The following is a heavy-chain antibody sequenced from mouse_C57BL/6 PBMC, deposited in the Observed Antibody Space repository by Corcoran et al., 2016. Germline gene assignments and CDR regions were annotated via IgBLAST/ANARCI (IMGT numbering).Heavy chain of an antibody. D-gene: IGHD1-1*01. CDR2: ISYDGSN. Sequence: DVQLQESGPGLVKPSQSLSLTCSVTGYSITSGYYWNLIRQFTGNKLEWMGYISYDGSNNYNPSLKNRISIPRDTSNNQFFLKLNSVTTEDTATYYCARGRYGSSVFDYWGQGTTLTVSS. V-gene: IGHV3-6*01. J-gene: IGHJ2*01. CDR1: GYSITSGYY. CDR3: ARGRYGSSVFDY.